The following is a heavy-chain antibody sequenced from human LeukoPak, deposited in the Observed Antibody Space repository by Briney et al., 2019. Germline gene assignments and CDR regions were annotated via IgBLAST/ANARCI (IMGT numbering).Heavy chain of an antibody. D-gene: IGHD6-13*01. CDR3: AREKGSLIYYYMDV. CDR1: GFTFSSYS. CDR2: ISSSSSYI. Sequence: PGGSLRLSCAASGFTFSSYSMNWVRQAPGKGLEWVSSISSSSSYIYYADSVKGRFTISRDNAKNSLYLQMNSLRAEDTALYYCAREKGSLIYYYMDVWGKGTTVTVSS. V-gene: IGHV3-21*04. J-gene: IGHJ6*03.